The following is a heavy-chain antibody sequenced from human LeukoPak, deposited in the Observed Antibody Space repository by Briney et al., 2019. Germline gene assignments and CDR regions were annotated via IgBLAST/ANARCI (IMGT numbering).Heavy chain of an antibody. Sequence: PGGSLRLSCAASGFTFSSHWMHWVRHAPGKGLVWVSRITTDGTTTTYADSVRGRFTISRDNAKNTLFLQMNSLRVEDTAVYYCARGQALGYGWNPNWFDPWGQGTLVTVSS. J-gene: IGHJ5*02. CDR1: GFTFSSHW. CDR2: ITTDGTTT. D-gene: IGHD1-20*01. V-gene: IGHV3-74*01. CDR3: ARGQALGYGWNPNWFDP.